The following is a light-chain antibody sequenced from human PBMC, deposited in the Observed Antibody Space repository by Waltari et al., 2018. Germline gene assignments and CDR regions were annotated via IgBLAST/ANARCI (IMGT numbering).Light chain of an antibody. CDR1: QSVRIY. CDR3: QQYVESPAT. J-gene: IGKJ1*01. Sequence: DIVLTQSRRTVSFSPGDRATLTCWAPQSVRIYLAWYQQKPGQAPRLLIYHASSMATGIPDRFSGSGSGTDFRLTISRREPEDFAMYYCQQYVESPATFGQGTKVEIK. V-gene: IGKV3-20*01. CDR2: HAS.